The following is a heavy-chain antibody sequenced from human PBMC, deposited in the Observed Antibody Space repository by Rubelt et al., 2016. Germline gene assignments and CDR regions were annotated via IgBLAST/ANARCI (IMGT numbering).Heavy chain of an antibody. CDR1: GFTLGGHA. Sequence: QPGGSLSLSCEASGFTLGGHAMNWVRQVPGKGLELISWISDRGTDTYFADSVKGRFTISRDNSKNTVYLQLNTLRPEDTAVYYCAKGSGEIDSWGQGTLVTVSS. V-gene: IGHV3-23*01. D-gene: IGHD3-10*01. CDR3: AKGSGEIDS. J-gene: IGHJ4*02. CDR2: ISDRGTDT.